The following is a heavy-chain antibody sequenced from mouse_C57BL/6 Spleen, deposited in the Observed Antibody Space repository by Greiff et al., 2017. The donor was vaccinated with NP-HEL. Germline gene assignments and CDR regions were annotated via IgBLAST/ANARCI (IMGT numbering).Heavy chain of an antibody. J-gene: IGHJ4*01. Sequence: QVQLQQSGAELVRPGASVKLSCKASGYTFTDYYINWVKQRPGQGLEWIARIYPGSGNTYYNEKFKGKATLTAEKSSSTAYMQLSSLTSEDSAVYFCARSCYYGFFYAMDYWGQVTSVTVSS. CDR2: IYPGSGNT. CDR3: ARSCYYGFFYAMDY. D-gene: IGHD2-2*01. CDR1: GYTFTDYY. V-gene: IGHV1-76*01.